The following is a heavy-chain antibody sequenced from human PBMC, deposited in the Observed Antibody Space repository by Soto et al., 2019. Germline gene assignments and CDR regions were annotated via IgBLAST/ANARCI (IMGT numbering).Heavy chain of an antibody. V-gene: IGHV1-8*01. Sequence: ASVKVSCKASGYTFTSYDINWVRQATGQGLEWMGWMNPNSGNTGYAQKFQGRVTMTRNTSISTAYMELSSLRSEDTAVCYCARGRYDSSGYYYVYYGMDVWGQGTTVTVSS. CDR3: ARGRYDSSGYYYVYYGMDV. CDR2: MNPNSGNT. J-gene: IGHJ6*02. CDR1: GYTFTSYD. D-gene: IGHD3-22*01.